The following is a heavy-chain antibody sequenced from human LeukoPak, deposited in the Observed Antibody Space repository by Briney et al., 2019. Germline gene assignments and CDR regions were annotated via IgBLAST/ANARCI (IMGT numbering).Heavy chain of an antibody. CDR3: AREGDSSGFYY. J-gene: IGHJ4*02. CDR1: GGSISSGSYY. Sequence: SETLSLTCTVSGGSISSGSYYWSWIRQPAGTGLEWIGRIYTSGSTNYNPSLKSRVTISVDTSKNQFSLKLSSVTAADTAVYYCAREGDSSGFYYWGQGTLVTVSS. V-gene: IGHV4-61*02. D-gene: IGHD6-19*01. CDR2: IYTSGST.